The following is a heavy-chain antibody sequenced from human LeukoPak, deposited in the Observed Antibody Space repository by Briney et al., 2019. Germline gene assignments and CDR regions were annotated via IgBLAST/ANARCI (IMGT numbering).Heavy chain of an antibody. CDR2: IKQDGSEK. CDR3: ARDRRVLRFLEWLKYFDY. Sequence: GGSLRLSCAASGFTFSSYWMSWVRQAPGKGLEWVANIKQDGSEKYYVDSVKGRFTISRDNAKNSLYLQMNSLRAEDTAVYYCARDRRVLRFLEWLKYFDYWGQGTLVTVSS. J-gene: IGHJ4*02. V-gene: IGHV3-7*01. CDR1: GFTFSSYW. D-gene: IGHD3-3*01.